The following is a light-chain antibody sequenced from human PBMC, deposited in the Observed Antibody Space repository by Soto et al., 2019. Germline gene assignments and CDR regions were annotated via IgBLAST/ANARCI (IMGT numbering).Light chain of an antibody. V-gene: IGKV2-28*01. J-gene: IGKJ1*01. CDR1: QSPLHSDGYNY. CDR3: MQSLQTPRT. CDR2: LGS. Sequence: DIVMTQSPLSLPVTPGEPASISCRSSQSPLHSDGYNYLDWYLQKPGQSPQLLIYLGSNRASGVTDRFSGSGSGTDFTLKISRVEADDVGVYYCMQSLQTPRTFGQGTKVEIK.